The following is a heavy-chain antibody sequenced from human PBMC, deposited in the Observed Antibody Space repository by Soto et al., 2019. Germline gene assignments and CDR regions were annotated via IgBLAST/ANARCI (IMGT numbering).Heavy chain of an antibody. V-gene: IGHV3-15*01. J-gene: IGHJ3*02. CDR2: IKSKPDGGTT. CDR1: GFTFSNAW. D-gene: IGHD2-15*01. Sequence: GGSLRLSCAASGFTFSNAWMSWVRQAPGKGLEWVGRIKSKPDGGTTDYAAPVKGRFTISRDDSKNTLYLQMNSLKTEDTAVYYCTTPTWSDAFDIWGQGTMVTVSS. CDR3: TTPTWSDAFDI.